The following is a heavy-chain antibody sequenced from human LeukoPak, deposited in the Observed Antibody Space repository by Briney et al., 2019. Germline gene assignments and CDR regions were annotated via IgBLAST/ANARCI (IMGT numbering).Heavy chain of an antibody. CDR3: AREGGYSSSWYDY. CDR1: GVSISSSYSY. J-gene: IGHJ4*02. D-gene: IGHD6-13*01. CDR2: IYYTGNT. V-gene: IGHV4-39*02. Sequence: SETLSLTCTVSGVSISSSYSYWGWIRQPPGMGLEWIGSIYYTGNTYYNASLKSQVSISIDTSKNQFSLKLTSVTAADTAVYYCAREGGYSSSWYDYWGQGTLVTVSS.